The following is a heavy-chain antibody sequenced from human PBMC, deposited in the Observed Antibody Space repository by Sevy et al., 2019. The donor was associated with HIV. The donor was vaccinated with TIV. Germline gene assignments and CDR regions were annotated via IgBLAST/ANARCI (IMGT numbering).Heavy chain of an antibody. V-gene: IGHV3-7*01. J-gene: IGHJ4*02. CDR1: GFTFSSNW. CDR2: IKQDGSEK. CDR3: ARDRRPYSSSLDY. Sequence: GGSLRLSCAASGFTFSSNWMSWVRQAPGKGLEWVAKIKQDGSEKYYVDSVKGRFTISRDNAKNSLYLQMNSQRAEYTAVYYCARDRRPYSSSLDYWGQGTLVTVSS. D-gene: IGHD6-13*01.